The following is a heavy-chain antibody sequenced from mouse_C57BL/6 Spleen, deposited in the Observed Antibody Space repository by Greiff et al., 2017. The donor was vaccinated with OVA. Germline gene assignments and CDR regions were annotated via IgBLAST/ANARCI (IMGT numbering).Heavy chain of an antibody. J-gene: IGHJ2*01. CDR1: GYTFTSYW. CDR2: IYPGSGST. CDR3: ARRGYGYYFDY. D-gene: IGHD2-2*01. V-gene: IGHV1-55*01. Sequence: QVQLQQPGAELVKPGASVKMSCKASGYTFTSYWITWVKQRPGQGLEWIGDIYPGSGSTNYNQKFKGKATLTVDKSSSTAYMQLSSLTSEDSAVYFCARRGYGYYFDYWGQGTTLTVSS.